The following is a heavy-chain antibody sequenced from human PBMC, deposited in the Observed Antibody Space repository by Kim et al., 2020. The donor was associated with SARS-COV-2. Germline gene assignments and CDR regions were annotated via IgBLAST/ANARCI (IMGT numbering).Heavy chain of an antibody. J-gene: IGHJ4*02. Sequence: SVKGRFTISRDNAKNSLYLQMNSLRAEDTALYYCAKSRDYSSSWRDYFDYWGQGTLVTVSS. V-gene: IGHV3-9*01. CDR3: AKSRDYSSSWRDYFDY. D-gene: IGHD6-13*01.